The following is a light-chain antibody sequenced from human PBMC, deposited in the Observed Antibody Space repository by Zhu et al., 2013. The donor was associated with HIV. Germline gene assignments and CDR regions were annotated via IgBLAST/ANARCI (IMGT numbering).Light chain of an antibody. Sequence: DIQMTQSPPSLSASVGDRVTIICRASQSIRSYLNWYHQRPGRAPKLLIYAASSLQSGVPSRFSGSGSGTDFTLTISSLQPEDSGTYYCQQTYSTLTTFGQGTKVEIK. V-gene: IGKV1-39*01. J-gene: IGKJ1*01. CDR1: QSIRSY. CDR2: AAS. CDR3: QQTYSTLTT.